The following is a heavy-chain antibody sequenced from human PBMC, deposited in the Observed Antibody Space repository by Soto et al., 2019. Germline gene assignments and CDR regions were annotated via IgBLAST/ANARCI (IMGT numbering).Heavy chain of an antibody. CDR3: ARGIAVAGIGWFDP. D-gene: IGHD6-19*01. Sequence: PSETLSLTCTVSGCSISSYYWSWIRQPPGKGLEWIGYIYYSGSTNYNPSLKSRVTISVDTSKNQFSLKLSSVTAADTAVYYCARGIAVAGIGWFDPWGQGTLVTVSS. CDR1: GCSISSYY. J-gene: IGHJ5*02. CDR2: IYYSGST. V-gene: IGHV4-59*01.